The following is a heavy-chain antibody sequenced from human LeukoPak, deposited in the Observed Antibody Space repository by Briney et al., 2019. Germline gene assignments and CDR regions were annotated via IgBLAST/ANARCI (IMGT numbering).Heavy chain of an antibody. Sequence: GGSLRLSCEASGFAVSSNYMSWVRQAPGKGLEWVSVIYSGGSTYYADSVKGRFTISRDNSKNTLYLQMNSLRAEDTAVYYCARIPRGSDDAFDIWGQGTMVTVSS. J-gene: IGHJ3*02. CDR2: IYSGGST. CDR3: ARIPRGSDDAFDI. V-gene: IGHV3-66*01. CDR1: GFAVSSNY. D-gene: IGHD3-10*01.